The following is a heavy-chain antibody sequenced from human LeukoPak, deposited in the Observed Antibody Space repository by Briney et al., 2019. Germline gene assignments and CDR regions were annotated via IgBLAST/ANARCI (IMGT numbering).Heavy chain of an antibody. CDR3: ARDVALLTPDFDY. V-gene: IGHV3-23*01. D-gene: IGHD3-9*01. Sequence: GGTLRLSCVASGLTFSNYGISWVRQAPGKGLEWVSAISGSGDTTYYADSVKGRFTIFRDNSKNTLYMQMNSLRADDTAVYYCARDVALLTPDFDYWGQGTLVTVSS. CDR1: GLTFSNYG. CDR2: ISGSGDTT. J-gene: IGHJ4*02.